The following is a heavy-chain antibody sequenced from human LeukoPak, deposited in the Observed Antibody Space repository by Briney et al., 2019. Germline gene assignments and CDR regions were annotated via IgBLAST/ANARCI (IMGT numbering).Heavy chain of an antibody. CDR2: IIGDGSTT. CDR3: TRRVSATRWFDP. CDR1: GFTFSDYW. Sequence: GGSLRLSCAASGFTFSDYWMHWVRQAPGKGLEWVSRIIGDGSTTIYADSGKGRFTISRDNAENTMYLQMNSLRVEDTAVYYCTRRVSATRWFDPWGQGTLVTVSS. V-gene: IGHV3-74*01. J-gene: IGHJ5*02. D-gene: IGHD2-15*01.